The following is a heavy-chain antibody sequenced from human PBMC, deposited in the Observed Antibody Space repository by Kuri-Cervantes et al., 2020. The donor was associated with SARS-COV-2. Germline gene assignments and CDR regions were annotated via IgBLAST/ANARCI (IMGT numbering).Heavy chain of an antibody. CDR2: ISYDGSSK. CDR1: GFTFSSYA. V-gene: IGHV3-30-3*01. CDR3: ARLLARILSYHHSLVVYYFDY. D-gene: IGHD2-2*01. J-gene: IGHJ4*02. Sequence: GGSLRLSCAASGFTFSSYAMHWVRQAPGKGLEWVAVISYDGSSKYYADSVKGRFTISRDNPKNTLYLQMNSLRAEDTAVYYCARLLARILSYHHSLVVYYFDYWGQGPLVTVSS.